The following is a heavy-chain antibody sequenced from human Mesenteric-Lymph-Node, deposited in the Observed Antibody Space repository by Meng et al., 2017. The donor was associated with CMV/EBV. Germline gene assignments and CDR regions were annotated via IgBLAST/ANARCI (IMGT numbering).Heavy chain of an antibody. J-gene: IGHJ4*02. CDR3: ARGDGEPFDY. Sequence: LSLTCTVPGDSIDSYFWSWIRQPPGKGLEWIGYIYYSGSTNYNPSLKSRVSISVDMSKNKFSLKLTSVTAADTAVYYCARGDGEPFDYWGQGTLVTVSS. D-gene: IGHD1-14*01. CDR2: IYYSGST. CDR1: GDSIDSYF. V-gene: IGHV4-59*01.